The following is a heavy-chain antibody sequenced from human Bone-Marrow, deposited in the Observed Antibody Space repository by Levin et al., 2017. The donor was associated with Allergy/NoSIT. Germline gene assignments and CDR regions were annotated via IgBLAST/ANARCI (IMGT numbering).Heavy chain of an antibody. Sequence: PGGSLRLSCAASGFTFSNGWMTWVRQSPGKGLEWVGRIKAKTDGGTTAYAAPVKGRFTISRDDSKNILYLEMNSLKTEDTALYYCTTVGSGDGSGNGFCGSWGQGTLVIVSS. CDR2: IKAKTDGGTT. CDR3: TTVGSGDGSGNGFCGS. D-gene: IGHD4-23*01. V-gene: IGHV3-15*01. CDR1: GFTFSNGW. J-gene: IGHJ4*02.